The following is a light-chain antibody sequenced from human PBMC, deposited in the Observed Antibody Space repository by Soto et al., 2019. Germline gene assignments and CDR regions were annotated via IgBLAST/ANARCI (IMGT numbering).Light chain of an antibody. CDR2: GAS. CDR1: QSVNSN. Sequence: EMVMTQSPAILSVSPGESATLSFRSSQSVNSNYLAWYQQKPGQAPRLLIHGASTRAPGFPARFSGSGSGTDFTLTISSLQSEDFAVYYCQQYNNWPWTFGQGTKVDIK. J-gene: IGKJ1*01. CDR3: QQYNNWPWT. V-gene: IGKV3-15*01.